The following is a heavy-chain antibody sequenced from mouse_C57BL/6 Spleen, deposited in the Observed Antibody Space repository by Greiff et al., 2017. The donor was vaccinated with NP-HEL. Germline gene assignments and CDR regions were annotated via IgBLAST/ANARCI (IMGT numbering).Heavy chain of an antibody. J-gene: IGHJ3*01. V-gene: IGHV1-26*01. CDR3: AKSPLGAWFAY. CDR1: GYTFTDYY. Sequence: EVQLQQSGPELVKPGASVKISCMASGYTFTDYYMNWVKQSHGKSLEWIGDINPNNGGTSYNQKFKSKATLTVDKSSSTAYMELRSLTSEDSAVYYCAKSPLGAWFAYWGQGTLVTVSA. CDR2: INPNNGGT.